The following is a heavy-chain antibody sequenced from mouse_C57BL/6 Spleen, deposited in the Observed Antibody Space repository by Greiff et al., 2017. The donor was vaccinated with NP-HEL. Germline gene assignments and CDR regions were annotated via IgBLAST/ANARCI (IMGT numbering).Heavy chain of an antibody. J-gene: IGHJ3*01. CDR1: GYTFTGYW. D-gene: IGHD1-1*01. CDR2: ILPGRGST. CDR3: ARRNYGSSPAWFAY. V-gene: IGHV1-9*01. Sequence: VQLQQSGAELMKPGASVKLSCKATGYTFTGYWIEWVKQRPGHGLEWLGEILPGRGSTNYNEKFKGKATFTADTSSHTAYMQLSSLTTEDSAIYYCARRNYGSSPAWFAYWGQGTLVTVSA.